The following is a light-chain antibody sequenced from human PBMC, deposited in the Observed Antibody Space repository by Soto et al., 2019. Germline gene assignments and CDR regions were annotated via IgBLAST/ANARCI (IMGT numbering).Light chain of an antibody. J-gene: IGKJ4*01. V-gene: IGKV3-11*01. Sequence: DIVLTQSPATLSLSPGESATLSCRANQSVESYLAWYQQKPAQAPSLLMYDAATRATGIQAMFSGSGSGTYFPLSISSLEPEDFAVYFCHQRKTWPLTFGGGTKVEIK. CDR3: HQRKTWPLT. CDR2: DAA. CDR1: QSVESY.